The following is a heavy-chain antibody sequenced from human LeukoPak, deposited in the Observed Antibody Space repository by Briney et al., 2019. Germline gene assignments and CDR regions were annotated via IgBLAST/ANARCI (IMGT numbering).Heavy chain of an antibody. Sequence: GASVKVSCKASGYTFTGYYMHWVRQAPGQGLEWMGWINPNSGGTNYAQKFQGRVTMTRDTSINTAYMELSRLRSEDTAVYYCARDLWGATPDDYWGQGTLVTVSS. CDR2: INPNSGGT. CDR1: GYTFTGYY. D-gene: IGHD1-26*01. V-gene: IGHV1-2*02. J-gene: IGHJ4*02. CDR3: ARDLWGATPDDY.